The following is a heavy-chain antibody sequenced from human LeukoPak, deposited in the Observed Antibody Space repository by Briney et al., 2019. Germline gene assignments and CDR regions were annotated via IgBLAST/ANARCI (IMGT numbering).Heavy chain of an antibody. CDR1: GFTVSSNY. D-gene: IGHD1-1*01. V-gene: IGHV3-66*01. CDR2: TYSGGVT. CDR3: ARVHWGTTRYLDY. Sequence: GGSLRLSRAASGFTVSSNYMNWVRPVPGKGLEWVSVTYSGGVTDYADSVKGRFTISRDDSKNTVYLQMSSLRVEDTAVYFCARVHWGTTRYLDYWGQGTLVTVSS. J-gene: IGHJ4*02.